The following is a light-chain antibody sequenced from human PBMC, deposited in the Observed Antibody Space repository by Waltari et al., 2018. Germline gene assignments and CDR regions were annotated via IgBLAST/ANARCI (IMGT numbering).Light chain of an antibody. CDR2: DVG. V-gene: IGLV2-11*01. Sequence: QSALTQPRSVSRSPGQSVTISCTGTGSDVGGYNYVSWYQQHSGKAPKLIIYDVGERPSGVPDRFSGSKSGNTASLTISGLQAEDEADYYCCSYAGSYTWVFGGGTKLSVL. J-gene: IGLJ3*02. CDR1: GSDVGGYNY. CDR3: CSYAGSYTWV.